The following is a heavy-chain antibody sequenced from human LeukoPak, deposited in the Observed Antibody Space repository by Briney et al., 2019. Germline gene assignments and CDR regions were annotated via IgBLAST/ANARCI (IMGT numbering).Heavy chain of an antibody. CDR2: INPNSGDT. CDR3: ARGNGITNGMDV. J-gene: IGHJ6*02. Sequence: ASVKVSCKASGYTFTDYYVHWVRQTPGQGLEWMGWINPNSGDTSYAQKLQGRVTMTTDTSTSTAYMELRSLRSDDTAVYYCARGNGITNGMDVWGQGTTVTVSS. D-gene: IGHD3-10*01. V-gene: IGHV1-2*02. CDR1: GYTFTDYY.